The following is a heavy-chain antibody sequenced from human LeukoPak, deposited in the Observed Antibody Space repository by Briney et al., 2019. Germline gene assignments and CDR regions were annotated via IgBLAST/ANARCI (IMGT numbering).Heavy chain of an antibody. CDR1: GGSISSYY. V-gene: IGHV4-59*01. CDR3: WRVGSGCFDY. D-gene: IGHD6-19*01. Sequence: SETLSLTCTVSGGSISSYYWSWIRQPPGKGPEWIGYIYYSGNTNYNASLKSRLTISIDTSKNQFSLKLSSVTAADTAAYYCWRVGSGCFDYGGQGTLVTVSA. J-gene: IGHJ4*02. CDR2: IYYSGNT.